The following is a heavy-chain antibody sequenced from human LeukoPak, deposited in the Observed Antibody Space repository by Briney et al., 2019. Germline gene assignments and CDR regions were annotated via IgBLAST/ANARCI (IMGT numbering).Heavy chain of an antibody. D-gene: IGHD4-17*01. V-gene: IGHV4-61*01. CDR1: GGSVSSGSYY. CDR3: AREDYAYFDS. J-gene: IGHJ4*02. CDR2: IYYSGST. Sequence: PSETLSLTCTVSGGSVSSGSYYWSWIRQPPGKGLEWIGYIYYSGSTNYNPSLKSRVTISVDTSKNQFSLKLSSVTAEDTAVYYCAREDYAYFDSWGQGTLATVSS.